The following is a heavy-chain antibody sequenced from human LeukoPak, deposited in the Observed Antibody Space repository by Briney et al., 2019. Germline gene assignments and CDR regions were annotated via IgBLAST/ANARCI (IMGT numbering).Heavy chain of an antibody. V-gene: IGHV4-4*02. CDR2: VFHDGSP. J-gene: IGHJ3*02. Sequence: SGTLSLTCAVSGGSISSSSWWSWVRQPPGKGLEWVGEVFHDGSPNYNPSFRGRVTILVDKSKNQFSLNLGSLTAADTAMYYCARDPNIVSAVTLRAFDIWGQGTMVTVSS. D-gene: IGHD5/OR15-5a*01. CDR3: ARDPNIVSAVTLRAFDI. CDR1: GGSISSSSW.